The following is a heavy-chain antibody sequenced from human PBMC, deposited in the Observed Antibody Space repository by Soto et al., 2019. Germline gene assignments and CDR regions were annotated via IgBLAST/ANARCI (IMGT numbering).Heavy chain of an antibody. J-gene: IGHJ4*02. Sequence: QVHLVQSGAELKKPGSSVRVSCKASGDTFNFYTINWVRQAPGLGLEWMGRTNPILSMSNSALKFQGRLRISADKSTSTAYMDLRSLRSDDTAVYYCATSYGSGSQAFDYWGQGALVTVSS. CDR3: ATSYGSGSQAFDY. CDR2: TNPILSMS. CDR1: GDTFNFYT. D-gene: IGHD3-10*01. V-gene: IGHV1-69*02.